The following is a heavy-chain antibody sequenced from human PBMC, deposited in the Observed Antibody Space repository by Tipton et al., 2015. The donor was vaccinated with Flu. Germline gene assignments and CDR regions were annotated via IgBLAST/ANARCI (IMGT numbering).Heavy chain of an antibody. CDR1: GGSISSSTYY. J-gene: IGHJ3*02. D-gene: IGHD3-10*01. Sequence: TLSLTCTVSGGSISSSTYYWGWIRQPPGKGLEWIGSIYYSGTTSYTPSLKSRVTISVDTSKNQFSLKLSSVTAADTAVYHCARVRIGEARAFDIWGQGAMVTVSS. V-gene: IGHV4-39*07. CDR3: ARVRIGEARAFDI. CDR2: IYYSGTT.